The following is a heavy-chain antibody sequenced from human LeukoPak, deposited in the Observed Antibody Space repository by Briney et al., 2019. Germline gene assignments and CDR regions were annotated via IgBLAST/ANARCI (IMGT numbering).Heavy chain of an antibody. Sequence: GGSLRLSCAPSGFTFSTYGMSWVRQAPGKGLEWVSATSTSGVSPYYADSVKGRFTISRDNSKKTLYMQINSLRAEDTAVYYCAKRSDYGGNWNYLDYWGQGTLVTVSS. CDR2: TSTSGVSP. V-gene: IGHV3-23*01. CDR3: AKRSDYGGNWNYLDY. CDR1: GFTFSTYG. J-gene: IGHJ4*02. D-gene: IGHD4-23*01.